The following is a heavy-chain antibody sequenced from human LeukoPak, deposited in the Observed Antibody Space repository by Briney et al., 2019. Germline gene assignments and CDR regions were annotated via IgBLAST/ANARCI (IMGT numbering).Heavy chain of an antibody. CDR2: IIPIFGTA. V-gene: IGHV1-69*05. CDR1: GGTFSSYA. Sequence: GASVKVSCKASGGTFSSYAISWVRQAPGQGLEWMGGIIPIFGTANYAQKFQGRVTITTDESTSTAYMELSSLRSEDTAVYYCARGAPIVGATTLDYWGQGTLVTVSS. J-gene: IGHJ4*02. D-gene: IGHD1-26*01. CDR3: ARGAPIVGATTLDY.